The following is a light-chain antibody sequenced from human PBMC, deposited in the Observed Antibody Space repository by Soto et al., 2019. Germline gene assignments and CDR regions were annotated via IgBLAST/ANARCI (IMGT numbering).Light chain of an antibody. V-gene: IGKV3-20*01. J-gene: IGKJ4*01. Sequence: DIVLTQSPGTLSLSPGERATLSCRASQSVRSRYLAWYQQKAGQAPRLLIYDASRRATGIPDRFSGSGSWTDFTLTISRLEPEDFAVYYCQQYGISVTFGGGTKVEIK. CDR1: QSVRSRY. CDR2: DAS. CDR3: QQYGISVT.